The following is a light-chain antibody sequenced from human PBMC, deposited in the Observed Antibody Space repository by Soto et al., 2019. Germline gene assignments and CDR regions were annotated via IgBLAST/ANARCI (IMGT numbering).Light chain of an antibody. J-gene: IGKJ4*01. CDR3: QQFAHLPT. Sequence: DIQMTQSPTSLSASIGDRVTISCQASQDITKSLNWYQQKAGKAPKVLIYGASNLETGVPSRFSGTGSGTEFTLTISTLQPEDVATYYCQQFAHLPTFGGGTKVDIK. CDR2: GAS. CDR1: QDITKS. V-gene: IGKV1-33*01.